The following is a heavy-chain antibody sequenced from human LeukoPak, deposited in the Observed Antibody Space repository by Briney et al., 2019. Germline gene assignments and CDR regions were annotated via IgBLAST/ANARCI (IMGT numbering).Heavy chain of an antibody. CDR3: AGDHGYYYYMDV. CDR2: ISYDGSNK. CDR1: GFTFSNYV. V-gene: IGHV3-30*01. J-gene: IGHJ6*03. Sequence: PGGSLRLSCAASGFTFSNYVMHWVRQAPGKGLEWVAVISYDGSNKYYADSVKGRSTISRDNSKNTLYLQMDSLRGDDTAVYYCAGDHGYYYYMDVWGKGTTVSVSS.